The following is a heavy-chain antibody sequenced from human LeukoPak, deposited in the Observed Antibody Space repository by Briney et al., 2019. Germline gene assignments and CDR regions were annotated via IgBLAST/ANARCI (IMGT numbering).Heavy chain of an antibody. CDR1: GYTSTGYY. J-gene: IGHJ4*02. CDR3: ARGNDYVWGSYRYTPSYYFDY. V-gene: IGHV1-2*04. D-gene: IGHD3-16*02. Sequence: ASVKVSCKASGYTSTGYYMHWVRQAPGQGLEWMGWINPNSGGTNYAQKFQGWVTMTRDTSISTAYMELSRLRSDDTAVYYCARGNDYVWGSYRYTPSYYFDYWGQGTLVTVSS. CDR2: INPNSGGT.